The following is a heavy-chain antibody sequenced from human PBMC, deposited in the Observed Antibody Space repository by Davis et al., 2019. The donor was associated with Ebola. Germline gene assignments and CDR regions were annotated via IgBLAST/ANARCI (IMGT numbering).Heavy chain of an antibody. D-gene: IGHD3-16*01. J-gene: IGHJ6*02. CDR2: IYTGDSDT. CDR3: ARRVWGDFVTLGGYGMDV. V-gene: IGHV5-51*01. Sequence: GESLMISCPGSGYSFTTYWFAWVRQTPAKGLEWMGIIYTGDSDTRYSPSFEGQVTISVDRSISTAYLQWSSLKASDTAMYYCARRVWGDFVTLGGYGMDVWGQGTTVTVSS. CDR1: GYSFTTYW.